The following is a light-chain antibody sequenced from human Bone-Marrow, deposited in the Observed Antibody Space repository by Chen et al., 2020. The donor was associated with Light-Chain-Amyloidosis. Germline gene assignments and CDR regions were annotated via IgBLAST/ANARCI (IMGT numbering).Light chain of an antibody. Sequence: DIVMTQSPDSLAVSLGGSATINCKSSQSLLYSSNNKNYLAWYQQKPGQPPKLLISWASIRESGVPDRFSGSGSGTDFTLTISSLQAEDVAVYYCQQYYSTPRTFGQGIKVEIK. CDR3: QQYYSTPRT. V-gene: IGKV4-1*01. J-gene: IGKJ1*01. CDR1: QSLLYSSNNKNY. CDR2: WAS.